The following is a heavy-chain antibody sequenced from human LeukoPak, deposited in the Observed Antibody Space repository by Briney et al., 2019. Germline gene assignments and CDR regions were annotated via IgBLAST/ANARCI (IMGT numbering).Heavy chain of an antibody. V-gene: IGHV1-2*02. CDR3: ARGDHSGSYNQEY. D-gene: IGHD1-26*01. Sequence: ASVKVSCKASGYTFTDYYMHWVRQAPGQELEWMGWINPNRGGTNYAQKFQGRVTMTRDTSISTAYMELSRLRSDDTAVYYCARGDHSGSYNQEYWGQGTLVTVSS. CDR1: GYTFTDYY. CDR2: INPNRGGT. J-gene: IGHJ4*02.